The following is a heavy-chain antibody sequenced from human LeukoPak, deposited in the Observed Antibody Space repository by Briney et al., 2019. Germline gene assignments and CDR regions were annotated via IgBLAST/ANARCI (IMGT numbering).Heavy chain of an antibody. CDR3: ARRGLIDY. CDR1: GGSISGSFYC. V-gene: IGHV4-39*01. D-gene: IGHD3/OR15-3a*01. Sequence: SETLSLTCTVSGGSISGSFYCWGWIRQPPGKGLEWIGSIYYSGSTYYNPSLKSRVTISVDTSKNQFSLNLSSVTAADTAVYYCARRGLIDYWGQGTLVTVSS. CDR2: IYYSGST. J-gene: IGHJ4*02.